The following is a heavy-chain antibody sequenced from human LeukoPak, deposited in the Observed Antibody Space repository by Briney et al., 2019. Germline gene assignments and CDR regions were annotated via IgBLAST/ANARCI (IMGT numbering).Heavy chain of an antibody. V-gene: IGHV4-39*01. CDR2: VFYTGNT. J-gene: IGHJ4*02. CDR3: ARRLGSSADGILKYYFDY. CDR1: GVSIISSNYY. D-gene: IGHD6-13*01. Sequence: SETLSLTCTVSGVSIISSNYYWGWFRQPPGKCLGWIACVFYTGNTRHNPSLKSRVTISVDSSKNEFSLNLSSVTAEDTAVYYCARRLGSSADGILKYYFDYWGQGTLVTVSS.